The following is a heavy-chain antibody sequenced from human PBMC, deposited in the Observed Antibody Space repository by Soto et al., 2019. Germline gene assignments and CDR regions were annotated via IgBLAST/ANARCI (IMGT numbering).Heavy chain of an antibody. D-gene: IGHD4-17*01. CDR3: AKDHLTTTVTTVGY. V-gene: IGHV3-30*18. CDR2: ISYHGSDK. J-gene: IGHJ4*02. Sequence: QVQLVESGGGVVQPGRSLRLSCAASGFTFSHYGMHWFRQAPGKGLEWVAVISYHGSDKYYADSVKGRFTISRDNSKNTLYLQMDSLRAEDTAVYYCAKDHLTTTVTTVGYWGQGTLVTVSS. CDR1: GFTFSHYG.